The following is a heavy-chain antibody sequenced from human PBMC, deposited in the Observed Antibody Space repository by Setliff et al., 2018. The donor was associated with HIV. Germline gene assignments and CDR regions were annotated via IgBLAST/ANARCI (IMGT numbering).Heavy chain of an antibody. CDR2: ISPTGNT. D-gene: IGHD5-12*01. CDR3: AKSSPSIGYISDH. V-gene: IGHV4-59*03. Sequence: ETLSLTCSVSGASISSYYWSWILQPPGKGLEWIGYISPTGNTNYNPSLKSRVTISTDTSKNQFSLNVRSVTAADTAVYFCAKSSPSIGYISDHWGQGTLVTVSS. J-gene: IGHJ4*02. CDR1: GASISSYY.